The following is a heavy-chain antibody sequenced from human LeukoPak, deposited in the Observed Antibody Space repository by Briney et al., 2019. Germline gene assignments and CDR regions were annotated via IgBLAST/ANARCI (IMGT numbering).Heavy chain of an antibody. J-gene: IGHJ6*03. D-gene: IGHD3-10*01. CDR3: AKGYSGSRYMDV. Sequence: GGSLRLSCAASGFTFGSYAMSWVRQAPGKGLEWVAFIRYDGSNKYYADSVKGRFTISRDNSKNTLYLQMNSLRAEDTAVYYCAKGYSGSRYMDVWGKGTTVTVSS. V-gene: IGHV3-30*02. CDR2: IRYDGSNK. CDR1: GFTFGSYA.